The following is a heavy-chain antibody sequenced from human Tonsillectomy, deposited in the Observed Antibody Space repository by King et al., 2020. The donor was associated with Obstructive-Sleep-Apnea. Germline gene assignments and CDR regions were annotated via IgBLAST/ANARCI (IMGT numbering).Heavy chain of an antibody. CDR1: GGSITSSSYY. V-gene: IGHV4-39*07. J-gene: IGHJ2*01. D-gene: IGHD2-15*01. CDR3: ARVGGDWYFDL. CDR2: IYYSGST. Sequence: VQLQESGPGLVKPSETLSLTCTVSGGSITSSSYYWGWIRQPPGKWLEWIGSIYYSGSTYYNPSLKSRVTISVNTSKNQFSLRLISVTASDTAVYYCARVGGDWYFDLWGRGTLVTVSS.